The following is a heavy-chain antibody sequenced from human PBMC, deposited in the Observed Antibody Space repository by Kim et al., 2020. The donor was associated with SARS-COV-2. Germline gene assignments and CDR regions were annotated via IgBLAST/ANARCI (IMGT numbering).Heavy chain of an antibody. V-gene: IGHV3-15*01. Sequence: GGSLRLSCAASGFTFSSACMTWVRQAPGKGLDWVGRIRSKTVAGTTDYAAPVKGSFTIARDDSKNTLYLQMNSLKTEDTAVYPCVTDLGDGYNGGWGEGTLVTVSS. J-gene: IGHJ1*01. CDR3: VTDLGDGYNGG. D-gene: IGHD5-12*01. CDR1: GFTFSSAC. CDR2: IRSKTVAGTT.